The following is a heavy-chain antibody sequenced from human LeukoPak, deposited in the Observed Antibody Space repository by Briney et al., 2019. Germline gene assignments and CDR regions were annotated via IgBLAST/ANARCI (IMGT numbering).Heavy chain of an antibody. V-gene: IGHV5-51*01. Sequence: GESLKISCKGSGYSFAVFWIGWVRQMPGKGLEWMGIIYTADSDTRYSPSFQGQVTISADKSISTDYLQWSSLKASDTAVYYCARQYGDHALDTFDIWGQGTMVTVSS. D-gene: IGHD4-17*01. J-gene: IGHJ3*02. CDR3: ARQYGDHALDTFDI. CDR1: GYSFAVFW. CDR2: IYTADSDT.